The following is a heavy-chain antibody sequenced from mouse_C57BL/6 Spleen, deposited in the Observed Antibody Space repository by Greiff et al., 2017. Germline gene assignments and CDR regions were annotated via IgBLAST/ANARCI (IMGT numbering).Heavy chain of an antibody. CDR3: AREGRDYGTVAWFAY. Sequence: ESGAELVKPGASVKLSCKASGYTFTSYWMHWVKQRPGRGLEWIGRIDPNSGGTKYNEKFKSKATLTVDKPSSTAYMQLSSLTSEDSAVYYCAREGRDYGTVAWFAYWGQGTLGTVSA. CDR1: GYTFTSYW. J-gene: IGHJ3*01. CDR2: IDPNSGGT. D-gene: IGHD1-1*01. V-gene: IGHV1-72*01.